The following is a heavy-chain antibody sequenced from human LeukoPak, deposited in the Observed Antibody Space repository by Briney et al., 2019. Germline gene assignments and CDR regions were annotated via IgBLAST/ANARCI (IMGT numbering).Heavy chain of an antibody. J-gene: IGHJ4*02. CDR3: ARHGPLDCTKTSCPFDS. CDR2: MYYSGGS. D-gene: IGHD2-8*01. V-gene: IGHV4-59*08. Sequence: SETLSLTCPVSGCSISGYYWSWIRQPPGGGLAWIGYMYYSGGSIYHPSLTSRVTMSVDTSKNQFSLKVHNVTAADTAVYYCARHGPLDCTKTSCPFDSWGQGTLVTVSS. CDR1: GCSISGYY.